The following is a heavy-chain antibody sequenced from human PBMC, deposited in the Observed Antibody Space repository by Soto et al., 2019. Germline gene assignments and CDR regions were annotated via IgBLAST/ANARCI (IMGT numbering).Heavy chain of an antibody. V-gene: IGHV1-69*01. CDR3: ARSLYSSYFVAKAYYFDY. J-gene: IGHJ4*02. Sequence: QVQLVQSGAEVKKPGSSVKVSCKASGGTFSSYAISWVRQAPGQGLEWMGGIIPIFGTANYAQKLQGRVTITADESTSTAYMELSSLRSEDTAVYYCARSLYSSYFVAKAYYFDYWGQGTLVTVSS. D-gene: IGHD5-12*01. CDR1: GGTFSSYA. CDR2: IIPIFGTA.